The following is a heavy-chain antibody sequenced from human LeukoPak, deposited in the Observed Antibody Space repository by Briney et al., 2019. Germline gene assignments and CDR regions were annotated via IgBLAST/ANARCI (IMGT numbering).Heavy chain of an antibody. CDR1: GYTFTSYG. V-gene: IGHV1-18*01. D-gene: IGHD2-8*01. Sequence: ASVKVSYKASGYTFTSYGISWVRQAPGQGLEWMGWISAYNGNTNYAQKLQGRVTMTTDTSTSTAYMELRSLRSDDTAVYYCARVVGMVYAYNWFDPWGQGTLVTVSS. CDR2: ISAYNGNT. J-gene: IGHJ5*02. CDR3: ARVVGMVYAYNWFDP.